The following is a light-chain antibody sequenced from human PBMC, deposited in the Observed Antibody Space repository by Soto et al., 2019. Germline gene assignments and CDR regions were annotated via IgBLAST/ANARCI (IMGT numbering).Light chain of an antibody. V-gene: IGLV2-23*01. Sequence: QSVLTQPASVYGSPGQSITISCTGTSSDVGSYNLVSWYQQHPGKAPKLMIYDESKRPSGVSNRFSGSKSGNTASLTISGLQAEDEADYYCCSYAGYSTYVFGSGTKLTVL. CDR2: DES. CDR3: CSYAGYSTYV. CDR1: SSDVGSYNL. J-gene: IGLJ1*01.